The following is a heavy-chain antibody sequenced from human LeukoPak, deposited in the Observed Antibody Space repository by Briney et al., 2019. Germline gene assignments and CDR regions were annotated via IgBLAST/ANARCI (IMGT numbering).Heavy chain of an antibody. Sequence: ASVKVSCKASGYTFTSYGISWVRQAPGQGLEGMGWISAYNGNTNYAQKLQGRVTMTTDTSTSTAYMELRSLRSDDTAVYYCARGATYYYDSSGYYYPRGYFDYWGQGTLVTVSS. CDR1: GYTFTSYG. V-gene: IGHV1-18*01. J-gene: IGHJ4*02. D-gene: IGHD3-22*01. CDR3: ARGATYYYDSSGYYYPRGYFDY. CDR2: ISAYNGNT.